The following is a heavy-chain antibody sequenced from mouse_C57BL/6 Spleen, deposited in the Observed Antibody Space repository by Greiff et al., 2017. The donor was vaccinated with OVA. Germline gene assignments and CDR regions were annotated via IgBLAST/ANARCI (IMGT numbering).Heavy chain of an antibody. Sequence: EVKLVESGGGLVKPGGSLKLSCAASGFTFSSYTMSWVRQTPEKRLEWVATISGGGGNTYYPDSVKGRFTISRDNAKNTLYLKMSSLRSEDTALYYCANTTGSYAMDYWGQGTSVTVSS. J-gene: IGHJ4*01. D-gene: IGHD1-1*01. CDR3: ANTTGSYAMDY. V-gene: IGHV5-9*01. CDR1: GFTFSSYT. CDR2: ISGGGGNT.